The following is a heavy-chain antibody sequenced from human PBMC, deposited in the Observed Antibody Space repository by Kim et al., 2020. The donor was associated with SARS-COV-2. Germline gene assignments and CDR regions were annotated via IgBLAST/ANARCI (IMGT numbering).Heavy chain of an antibody. Sequence: GGSLRLSCAASGFTFSGSAMHWVRQASGKGLEWVGRIRSKANSYATAYAASVKGRFTISRDDSKNTAYLQMNSLKTEDTAVYYCTRPKLCGPGYCSSTSCYENCAGDYFDYWGQGTLVTVSS. D-gene: IGHD2-2*01. CDR3: TRPKLCGPGYCSSTSCYENCAGDYFDY. CDR1: GFTFSGSA. CDR2: IRSKANSYAT. J-gene: IGHJ4*02. V-gene: IGHV3-73*01.